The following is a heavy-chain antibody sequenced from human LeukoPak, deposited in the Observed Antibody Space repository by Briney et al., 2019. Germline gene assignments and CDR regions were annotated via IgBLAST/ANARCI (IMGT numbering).Heavy chain of an antibody. J-gene: IGHJ4*02. Sequence: SETLSLTCTVSGGSISSYYWSWIRQPPGKGLELIGYIYYSGSTNYNPSLKSRVTISVDTSRNQFSLKLSSVTAADTAVYYCARHYDSSGYYLDYWGQGTLVTVSS. CDR1: GGSISSYY. CDR2: IYYSGST. V-gene: IGHV4-59*01. CDR3: ARHYDSSGYYLDY. D-gene: IGHD3-22*01.